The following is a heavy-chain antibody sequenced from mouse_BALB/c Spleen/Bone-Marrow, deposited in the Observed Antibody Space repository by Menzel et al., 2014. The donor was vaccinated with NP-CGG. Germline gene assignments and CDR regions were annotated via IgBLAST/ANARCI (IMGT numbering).Heavy chain of an antibody. V-gene: IGHV5-12*02. J-gene: IGHJ3*01. Sequence: EVKLMESGGGLVQPGGSLKLSCATSGFTFSDYYMYWVRQTPEKRLEWVAYISNGGGSTYYPDTVKGRFTISRDNAKNTLYLQMSRLKSEDTAMYYCARPLYDGYYVAYWGQETLVTVSA. CDR2: ISNGGGST. CDR1: GFTFSDYY. CDR3: ARPLYDGYYVAY. D-gene: IGHD2-3*01.